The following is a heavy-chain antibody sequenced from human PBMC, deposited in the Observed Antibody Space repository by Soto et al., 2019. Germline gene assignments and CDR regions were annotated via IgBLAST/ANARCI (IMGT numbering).Heavy chain of an antibody. CDR2: ISSSSSTI. CDR3: ARVYGIAVAGTLDY. J-gene: IGHJ4*02. CDR1: GFTFSSYS. D-gene: IGHD6-19*01. Sequence: EVQLVESGGGLVQPGGSLRLSCAASGFTFSSYSMNWVRQAPGKGLEWVSYISSSSSTIYYADSVKGRFTISRDNAKNSRYLQMNSLRAEDTAVYYCARVYGIAVAGTLDYWGQGTLVTVSS. V-gene: IGHV3-48*01.